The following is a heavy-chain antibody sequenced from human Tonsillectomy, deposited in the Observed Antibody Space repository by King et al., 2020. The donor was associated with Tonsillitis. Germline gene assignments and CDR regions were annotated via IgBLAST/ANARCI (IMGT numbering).Heavy chain of an antibody. CDR1: GGSISSYY. CDR3: ASSTRGGSRFDY. V-gene: IGHV4-59*01. J-gene: IGHJ4*02. Sequence: QLQESGPGLVKPSETLSLTCTVSGGSISSYYWSWIRQPPGKGLEWIGYIYYSGSTNYNPSLKSRVTISVDTSKNQFSLKLSSVTAADTAVYYCASSTRGGSRFDYWGQGTLVTVSS. CDR2: IYYSGST. D-gene: IGHD2-2*01.